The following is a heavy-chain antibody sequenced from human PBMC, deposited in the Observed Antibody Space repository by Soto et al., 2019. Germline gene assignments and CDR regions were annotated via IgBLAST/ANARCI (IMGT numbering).Heavy chain of an antibody. CDR3: ARVSRAAAGKDNWFDP. V-gene: IGHV1-18*01. D-gene: IGHD6-13*01. Sequence: EASVKVSCKASGYSFTNYGITWVRQAPGQGFEWMGWISAYNGNTKYAQKLQGRVTMTTDASTSTAYMELRSLTSDDTAVYYCARVSRAAAGKDNWFDPWGQGTLVTVS. J-gene: IGHJ5*02. CDR2: ISAYNGNT. CDR1: GYSFTNYG.